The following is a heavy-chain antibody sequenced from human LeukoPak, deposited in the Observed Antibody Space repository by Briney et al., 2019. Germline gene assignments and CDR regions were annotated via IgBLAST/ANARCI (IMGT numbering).Heavy chain of an antibody. D-gene: IGHD3-10*01. V-gene: IGHV4-30-4*01. Sequence: SQTLSLTCTVSGGSISSGDYYWSWIRQPPGKGLEWIGYIYSSGSTSYNPSLKSRVTISVDTSKNQFSLKLSSVTAADTAVYYCPRVLANGFGESGFDYWGQGTLVSVSS. CDR1: GGSISSGDYY. CDR3: PRVLANGFGESGFDY. J-gene: IGHJ4*02. CDR2: IYSSGST.